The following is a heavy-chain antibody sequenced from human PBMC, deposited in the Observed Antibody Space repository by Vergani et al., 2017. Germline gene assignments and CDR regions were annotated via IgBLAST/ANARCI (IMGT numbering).Heavy chain of an antibody. CDR2: VSGSSATP. Sequence: EVQLLESGGGLVQPGGSLRLSCEASGFSFPGYALSGVRQAPGKGPDWVSSVSGSSATPYYADSVKGRFIISRDNSKNTLHLQMNSLRADDTAVYYCTREGVVPAAIVFDYWGQGTLVTVSS. J-gene: IGHJ4*02. CDR1: GFSFPGYA. V-gene: IGHV3-23*01. D-gene: IGHD2-2*01. CDR3: TREGVVPAAIVFDY.